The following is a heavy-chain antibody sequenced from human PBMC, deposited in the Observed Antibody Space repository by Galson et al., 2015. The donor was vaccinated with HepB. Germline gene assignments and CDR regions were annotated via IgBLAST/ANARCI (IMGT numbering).Heavy chain of an antibody. V-gene: IGHV3-15*01. Sequence: SLRLSCAASGFTFSNTWMSWVRQAPGRGLEWVGHIKSKTDGGTTDYAAPVKGRFTISRDDSKDTLYLQMNSLKTDDTAVYYCTTDVYFSSYWSWIDPWGQGTLVIVSS. CDR1: GFTFSNTW. D-gene: IGHD6-19*01. J-gene: IGHJ5*02. CDR3: TTDVYFSSYWSWIDP. CDR2: IKSKTDGGTT.